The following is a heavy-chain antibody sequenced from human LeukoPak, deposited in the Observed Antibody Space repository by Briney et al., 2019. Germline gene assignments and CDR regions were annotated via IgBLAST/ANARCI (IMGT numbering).Heavy chain of an antibody. J-gene: IGHJ4*02. V-gene: IGHV3-23*01. D-gene: IGHD1-1*01. Sequence: PGGSLRLSCAASGFTFASYALSWVRQPPGKGLEWVSTISGSGTRTYYADSVKGRFTISRDNAKNSLYLQMNSLRAEDTAVYYCAKGGDWNDVPFDYWGQGTLVTVSS. CDR3: AKGGDWNDVPFDY. CDR2: ISGSGTRT. CDR1: GFTFASYA.